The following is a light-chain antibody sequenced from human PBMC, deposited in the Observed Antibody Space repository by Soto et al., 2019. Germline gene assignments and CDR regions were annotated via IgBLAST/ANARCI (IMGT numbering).Light chain of an antibody. J-gene: IGKJ1*01. Sequence: DIQMTQSPSTLSASVGDRVTITCRASQSISSWLAWYQQKPGKAPKLLIYKASSLESGVPSRFSGSGSGTEFTLTISSLQRDDFATYYCQQYKTYWTFGQGTKVDIK. CDR3: QQYKTYWT. CDR2: KAS. CDR1: QSISSW. V-gene: IGKV1-5*03.